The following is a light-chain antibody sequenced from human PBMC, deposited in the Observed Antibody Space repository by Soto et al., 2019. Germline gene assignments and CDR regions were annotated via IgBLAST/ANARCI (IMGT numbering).Light chain of an antibody. J-gene: IGKJ5*01. V-gene: IGKV3-15*01. CDR3: QHSDNWPL. CDR1: QSVSNN. CDR2: GAS. Sequence: EIVMTQSPATLSVSPRERFTLSCRASQSVSNNLAWYQQKPGQAPRLLIYGASTRATAIPARFSGSGSGTEFTLTISSLQSEDFAVYYCQHSDNWPLFGQGTRLEIK.